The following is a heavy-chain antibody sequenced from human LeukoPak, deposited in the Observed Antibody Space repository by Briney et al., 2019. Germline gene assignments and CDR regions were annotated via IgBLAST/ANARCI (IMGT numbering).Heavy chain of an antibody. CDR1: GFTFSSYA. J-gene: IGHJ4*02. V-gene: IGHV3-21*01. CDR2: ISGDSRYI. D-gene: IGHD2-2*01. CDR3: ARAPTVLVGYCSSSSCQADY. Sequence: GGSPRLSCAASGFTFSSYAMSWVRQAPGKGLEWVSAISGDSRYIYYADSVRGRFTISRDNAENSLYLQMNSLRVEDTAVYYCARAPTVLVGYCSSSSCQADYWGQGTLVTVSS.